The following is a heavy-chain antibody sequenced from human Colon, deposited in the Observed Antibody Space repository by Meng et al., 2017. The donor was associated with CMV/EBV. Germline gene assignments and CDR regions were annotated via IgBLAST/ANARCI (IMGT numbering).Heavy chain of an antibody. Sequence: VSVKVSCKASGYTFTGYYMHWVRQAPGQGLEWMGWINPNSGGTNYAQKFQGRVTMTRDTSISTAYMELSRLRSDDTAVYYCARESDYSNGGWFDPWGQGTLVTVSS. D-gene: IGHD4-11*01. J-gene: IGHJ5*02. V-gene: IGHV1-2*02. CDR3: ARESDYSNGGWFDP. CDR1: GYTFTGYY. CDR2: INPNSGGT.